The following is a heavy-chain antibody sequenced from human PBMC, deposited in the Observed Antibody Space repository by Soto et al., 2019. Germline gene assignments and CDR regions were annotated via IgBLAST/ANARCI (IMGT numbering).Heavy chain of an antibody. V-gene: IGHV4-59*01. CDR3: ARGLTRFLEWFNLSYYYYGMDV. Sequence: SETLSLTCTVSGGSISSYYWSWIRQPPGKGLEWIGYIYYSGSTNYNPSLKSRVTISVDTSKNQFSLKLSSVTAADTAVYYCARGLTRFLEWFNLSYYYYGMDVWGQGTTVTVSS. CDR2: IYYSGST. J-gene: IGHJ6*02. D-gene: IGHD3-3*01. CDR1: GGSISSYY.